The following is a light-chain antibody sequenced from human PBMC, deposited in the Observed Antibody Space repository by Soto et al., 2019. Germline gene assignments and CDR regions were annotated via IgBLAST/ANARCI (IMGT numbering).Light chain of an antibody. CDR1: QSISSY. Sequence: DIQMTQSPSSLSASVGDRVTITCRASQSISSYLNWYQQKPGKAPKFLSYSVSSLQSGDPSRFSGSGSGTDCTLTINSLQPEDFATYYCQQGYTSTITFGQGRRLEIK. V-gene: IGKV1-39*01. CDR3: QQGYTSTIT. CDR2: SVS. J-gene: IGKJ5*01.